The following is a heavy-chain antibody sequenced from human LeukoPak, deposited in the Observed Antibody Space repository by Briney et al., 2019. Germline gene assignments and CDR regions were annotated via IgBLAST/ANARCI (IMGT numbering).Heavy chain of an antibody. D-gene: IGHD2-21*02. J-gene: IGHJ3*02. CDR3: ARDKVVTTTFLCAFDI. CDR1: GGSLSSYY. CDR2: IYTSGST. Sequence: SETLSLTCTVSGGSLSSYYWSWIRQPAGKGLEWIGRIYTSGSTNYNPSLKRRVTMSVDTSKNQFSLKLSSVTAADTAVYYCARDKVVTTTFLCAFDIWGQGTMVTVSS. V-gene: IGHV4-4*07.